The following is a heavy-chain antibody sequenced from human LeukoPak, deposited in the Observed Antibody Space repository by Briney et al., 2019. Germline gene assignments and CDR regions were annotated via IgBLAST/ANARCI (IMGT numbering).Heavy chain of an antibody. CDR2: INPSGGST. Sequence: ASVKVSCKASGYTFTSYYMHWVRQAPGQGLEWMGIINPSGGSTSYAQKFQGRVTMTRDTSTSTAYMELSSLRSEDTAVYYCARDFLAELDAFDIWGQGTMVTVSS. D-gene: IGHD2/OR15-2a*01. CDR1: GYTFTSYY. CDR3: ARDFLAELDAFDI. J-gene: IGHJ3*02. V-gene: IGHV1-46*01.